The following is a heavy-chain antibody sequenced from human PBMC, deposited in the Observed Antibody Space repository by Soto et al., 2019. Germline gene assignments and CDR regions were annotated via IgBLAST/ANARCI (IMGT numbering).Heavy chain of an antibody. CDR1: GCSITNGDYY. CDR2: INYRGTT. Sequence: QVQLQESGPGLVRPSQTLSLTCTVSGCSITNGDYYWNWIRQHPGKGLEWIGYINYRGTTFYNPSLKSRVFISVETSKNQFSLNLSSVTAADTAVYFCARDAPGEAPYWGQGTLVTVSS. V-gene: IGHV4-31*03. J-gene: IGHJ4*02. CDR3: ARDAPGEAPY. D-gene: IGHD2-2*01.